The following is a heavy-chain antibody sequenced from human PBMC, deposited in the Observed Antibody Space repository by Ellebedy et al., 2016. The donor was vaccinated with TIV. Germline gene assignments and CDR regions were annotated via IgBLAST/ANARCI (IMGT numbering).Heavy chain of an antibody. CDR1: GFTLDYYG. CDR2: LWAGENRK. J-gene: IGHJ5*02. D-gene: IGHD3-9*01. Sequence: PGGSLRLSCVTSGFTLDYYGIHWVRQAPGKGLEWVAVLWAGENRKNYAESLKGRFTVFRDNSQNTVYLQMNSLRAEDTAVYYCARDVDTTSHYSRFDPWGQGTLVTVSS. V-gene: IGHV3-33*08. CDR3: ARDVDTTSHYSRFDP.